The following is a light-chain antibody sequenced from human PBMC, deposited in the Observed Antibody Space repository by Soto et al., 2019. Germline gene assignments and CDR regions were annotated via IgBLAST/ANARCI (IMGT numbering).Light chain of an antibody. J-gene: IGKJ5*01. Sequence: AIQLTQSPSSLSASVGDRVTITCRASQGISSALAWYQQKPGKAPKLLIYDASSLESGVPSRFSGSGSGTDFTLTISSLQPEDFATYYCQQFNSYPPIIFGQGTRLEIK. CDR1: QGISSA. CDR3: QQFNSYPPII. V-gene: IGKV1-13*02. CDR2: DAS.